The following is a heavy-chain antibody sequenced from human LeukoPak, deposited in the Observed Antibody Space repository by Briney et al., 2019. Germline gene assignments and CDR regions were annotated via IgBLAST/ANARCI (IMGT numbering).Heavy chain of an antibody. V-gene: IGHV3-23*01. CDR2: ISGSGGST. D-gene: IGHD6-25*01. J-gene: IGHJ4*02. Sequence: GGSLRLSCAASGFTFSSNYMSWVRQAPGKGLEWVSAISGSGGSTYYADSVKGRFTISRDNSKNTLYLQMNSLRAEDTAVYYCAKVRGSAEIDYWGQGTLVTVSS. CDR1: GFTFSSNY. CDR3: AKVRGSAEIDY.